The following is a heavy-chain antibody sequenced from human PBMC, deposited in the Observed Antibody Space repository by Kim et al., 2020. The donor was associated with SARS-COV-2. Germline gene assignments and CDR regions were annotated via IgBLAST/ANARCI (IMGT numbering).Heavy chain of an antibody. CDR2: ISSSSSYI. Sequence: GGSLRLSCAASGFTFSSYSMSWVRQAPGKGLEWVSSISSSSSYIYYADSVKGRFTISRDNAKNSLYLQMNSLRAEDTAVYYCARLGYCSSTSCPTPDYCGQGTLVTVSA. CDR3: ARLGYCSSTSCPTPDY. V-gene: IGHV3-21*01. J-gene: IGHJ4*02. D-gene: IGHD2-2*01. CDR1: GFTFSSYS.